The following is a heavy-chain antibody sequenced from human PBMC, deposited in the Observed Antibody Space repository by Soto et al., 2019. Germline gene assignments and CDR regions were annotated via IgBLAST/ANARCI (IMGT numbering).Heavy chain of an antibody. D-gene: IGHD1-26*01. CDR3: AKDPQGGGSYYLFWDY. V-gene: IGHV3-23*01. CDR2: ISGSGGST. CDR1: GFTFSSCA. Sequence: GGSLRLSCAASGFTFSSCAMSWVRQAPGKGLEWVSAISGSGGSTYYADSVKGRFTISRDNSKNTLYLQMNSLRAEDTAVYYCAKDPQGGGSYYLFWDYWGQGTLVTVSS. J-gene: IGHJ4*02.